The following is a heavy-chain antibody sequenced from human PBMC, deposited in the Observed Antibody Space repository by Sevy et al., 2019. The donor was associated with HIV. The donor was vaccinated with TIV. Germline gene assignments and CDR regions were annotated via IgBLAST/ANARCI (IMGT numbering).Heavy chain of an antibody. D-gene: IGHD3-22*01. CDR3: GGVGAYYDKGIDP. CDR1: GFIFSSYE. Sequence: GGSLRLSCEASGFIFSSYEMNWVRQAPGKGLEWISYISSSGNTIYYADSVQGRFTISRDNAKKSLYLQMSSLRAEDTALYYCGGVGAYYDKGIDPWGQGTLVTVSS. J-gene: IGHJ5*02. V-gene: IGHV3-48*03. CDR2: ISSSGNTI.